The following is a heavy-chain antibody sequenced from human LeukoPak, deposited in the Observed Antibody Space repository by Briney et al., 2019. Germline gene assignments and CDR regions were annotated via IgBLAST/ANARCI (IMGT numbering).Heavy chain of an antibody. V-gene: IGHV4-59*01. CDR1: GGSISSYY. CDR3: ARVITYHYGMDV. J-gene: IGHJ6*02. CDR2: IYYTGTT. D-gene: IGHD1-14*01. Sequence: SETLSLICTVSGGSISSYYWSWIRQAPGKGLEWIGYIYYTGTTNYNPSLKSRATISADASKNQFSLKLRSVTAADTAVYYCARVITYHYGMDVWGQGTTVVISS.